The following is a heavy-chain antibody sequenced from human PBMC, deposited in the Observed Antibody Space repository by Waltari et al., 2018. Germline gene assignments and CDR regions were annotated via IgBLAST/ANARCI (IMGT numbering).Heavy chain of an antibody. V-gene: IGHV4-39*07. Sequence: QLQLQESGPGLVKPSETLSLTCTVSGGSISSSSYYWGWIRQPPGKGLEWIGSIYYSGSTYYNPSLKSRVTISVDTSKNQFSLKLSSVTAADTAVYYCAREEGLWYFDLWGRDTLVTVSS. J-gene: IGHJ2*01. CDR2: IYYSGST. CDR1: GGSISSSSYY. CDR3: AREEGLWYFDL.